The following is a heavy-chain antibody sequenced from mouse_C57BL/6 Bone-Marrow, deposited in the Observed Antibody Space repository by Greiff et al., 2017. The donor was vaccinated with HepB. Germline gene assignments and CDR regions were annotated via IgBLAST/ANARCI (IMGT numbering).Heavy chain of an antibody. V-gene: IGHV1-81*01. CDR2: IYPRSGNT. CDR1: TSYG. D-gene: IGHD2-4*01. J-gene: IGHJ4*01. CDR3: ARKGITDYYAMDY. Sequence: VQLQQSGAELARPGASVKLSFTSYGIRWVKQRTGQGLEWIGEIYPRSGNTYYNEKFKGKATLTADKSSSTAYMELRSLTSEDSAVYFCARKGITDYYAMDYWGQGTSVTVSS.